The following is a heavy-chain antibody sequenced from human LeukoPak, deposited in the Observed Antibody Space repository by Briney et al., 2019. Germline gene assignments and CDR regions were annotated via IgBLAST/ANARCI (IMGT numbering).Heavy chain of an antibody. V-gene: IGHV1-24*01. CDR2: FDPEDGET. D-gene: IGHD6-19*01. J-gene: IGHJ5*02. Sequence: ASVKVSCKVSGYTLTELSMHWVRQAPGKGLEWMGGFDPEDGETIYAQKFQGRVTITTDESTSTAYMELSSLRSEDTAVYYCARVRVAVATNWFDPWGQGTLVTVSS. CDR1: GYTLTELS. CDR3: ARVRVAVATNWFDP.